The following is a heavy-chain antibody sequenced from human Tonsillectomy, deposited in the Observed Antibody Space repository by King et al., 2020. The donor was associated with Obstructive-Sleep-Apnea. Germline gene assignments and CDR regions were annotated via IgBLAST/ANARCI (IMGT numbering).Heavy chain of an antibody. CDR3: ASSPRYCSSTSCYALYFDY. Sequence: HVQLVESGAEVKKPGSSVKVSCKASGGTFSSYAISWVRQAPGQGLEWMGGIIPILGIANYAQKFQGRVTITADKSTSTAYMELSSLRSEDTAVYYCASSPRYCSSTSCYALYFDYWGQGTLVTVSS. CDR2: IIPILGIA. CDR1: GGTFSSYA. D-gene: IGHD2-2*01. V-gene: IGHV1-69*09. J-gene: IGHJ4*02.